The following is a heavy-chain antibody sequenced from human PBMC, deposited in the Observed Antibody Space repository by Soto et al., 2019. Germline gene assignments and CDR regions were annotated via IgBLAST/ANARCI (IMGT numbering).Heavy chain of an antibody. CDR3: ARGDSTDCSNGVCSFFYNHDMDV. Sequence: QVQLVQSGAEVKKPGASVKVSCKASGYSFTDYHIHWVRQAPGQGLEWLGRINPKSGGTSTAQKFQGWVTMTTDTSISTASMELTRLTSDDTAIYYCARGDSTDCSNGVCSFFYNHDMDVWGQGPTVTVSS. CDR1: GYSFTDYH. CDR2: INPKSGGT. V-gene: IGHV1-2*04. D-gene: IGHD2-8*01. J-gene: IGHJ6*02.